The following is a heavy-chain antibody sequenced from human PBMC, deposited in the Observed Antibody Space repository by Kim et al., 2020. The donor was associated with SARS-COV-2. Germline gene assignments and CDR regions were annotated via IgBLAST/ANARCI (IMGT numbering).Heavy chain of an antibody. D-gene: IGHD4-17*01. Sequence: VKGRYNISRENSKNTLYLQMNSLRAEDTAVYYCATSRVTGTRPYYYGMDVWGQGTTVTVSS. J-gene: IGHJ6*02. CDR3: ATSRVTGTRPYYYGMDV. V-gene: IGHV3-23*01.